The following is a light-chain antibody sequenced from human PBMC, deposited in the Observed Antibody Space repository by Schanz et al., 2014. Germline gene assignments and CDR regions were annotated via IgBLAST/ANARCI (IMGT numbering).Light chain of an antibody. V-gene: IGLV2-23*01. CDR3: CSYADGSTLI. CDR1: SSDIGGYNY. CDR2: EAN. Sequence: QSALTQPASVSGSPGQSITISCTGTSSDIGGYNYVSWYQQHPGKAPKLIIYEANKRPSGVSNRFSASKSGYTASLTISGLQAEDEADYYCCSYADGSTLIFGGGTKLTVL. J-gene: IGLJ2*01.